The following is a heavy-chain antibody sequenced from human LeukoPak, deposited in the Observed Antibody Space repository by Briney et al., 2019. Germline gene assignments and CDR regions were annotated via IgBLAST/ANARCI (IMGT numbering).Heavy chain of an antibody. Sequence: SETLSLTCAVYGGSFSGYYWSWIRQPPGKGLEWIGEINHSGSTNYNPSLKSRVTISVDTSKNQFSLKLSSVTAADTAVYYCARRIYSGGSCSLDYWGQGTLVTVSS. V-gene: IGHV4-34*01. J-gene: IGHJ4*02. D-gene: IGHD2-15*01. CDR3: ARRIYSGGSCSLDY. CDR2: INHSGST. CDR1: GGSFSGYY.